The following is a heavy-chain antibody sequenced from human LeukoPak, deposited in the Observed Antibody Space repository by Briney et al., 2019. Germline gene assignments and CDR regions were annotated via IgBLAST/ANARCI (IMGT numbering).Heavy chain of an antibody. D-gene: IGHD3-10*01. CDR2: IYYSGST. J-gene: IGHJ6*03. V-gene: IGHV4-59*01. CDR3: ARGPPNYYGSGSYSGYYYYYYMDV. Sequence: SETLSLTCTVSGGSISSYYWGWIRQPPGKGLEWIGYIYYSGSTNYNPSLKSRVTISVDTSKNQFSLKLSSVTAADTAVYYCARGPPNYYGSGSYSGYYYYYYMDVWGKGPRSPSP. CDR1: GGSISSYY.